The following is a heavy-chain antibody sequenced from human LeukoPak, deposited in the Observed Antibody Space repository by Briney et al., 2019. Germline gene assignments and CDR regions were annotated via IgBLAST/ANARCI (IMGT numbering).Heavy chain of an antibody. J-gene: IGHJ6*03. Sequence: GGSLRLSCAASGFTFSSYGMHWVRQAPGKGLEWVAFIRYDGSNKYYADSVKGRFTISRDNSKNTLYLQMNSLIAEDTAVYYCAKANLGYCSSTSCPRYYYYMDVWGKGTTVTVSS. CDR2: IRYDGSNK. CDR3: AKANLGYCSSTSCPRYYYYMDV. CDR1: GFTFSSYG. D-gene: IGHD2-2*01. V-gene: IGHV3-30*02.